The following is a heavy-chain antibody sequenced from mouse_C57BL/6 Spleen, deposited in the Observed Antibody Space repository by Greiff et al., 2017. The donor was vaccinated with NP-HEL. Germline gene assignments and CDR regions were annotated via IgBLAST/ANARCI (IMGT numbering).Heavy chain of an antibody. CDR3: ARCITTVVATWNYAMDY. CDR1: GYTFTSYW. CDR2: IYPGSGST. V-gene: IGHV1-55*01. Sequence: QVQLKQPGAELVKPGASVKMSCKASGYTFTSYWITWVKQRPGQGLEWIGDIYPGSGSTNYNEKFKSKATLTVDTSSSTAYMQLSSLTSEDSAVYYCARCITTVVATWNYAMDYWGQGTSVTVSA. J-gene: IGHJ4*01. D-gene: IGHD1-1*01.